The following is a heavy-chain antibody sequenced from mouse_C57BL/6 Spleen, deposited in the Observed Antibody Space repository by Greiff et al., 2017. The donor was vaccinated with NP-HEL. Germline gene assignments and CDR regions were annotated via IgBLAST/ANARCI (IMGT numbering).Heavy chain of an antibody. D-gene: IGHD1-1*01. CDR3: AIEDIDGDSYGYFDV. V-gene: IGHV1-74*01. J-gene: IGHJ1*03. CDR1: GYTFTSYW. Sequence: QVQLQQPGAELVKPGASVKVSCKASGYTFTSYWMHWVKQRPGQGLEWIGRINPSDSDTNYNQKFKGKATLTVDKSSTTAYMQISSLTSEDSAVYYGAIEDIDGDSYGYFDVWGTGTTVTVSS. CDR2: INPSDSDT.